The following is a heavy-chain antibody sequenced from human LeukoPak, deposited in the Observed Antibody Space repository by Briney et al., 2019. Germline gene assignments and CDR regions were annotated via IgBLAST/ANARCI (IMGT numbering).Heavy chain of an antibody. D-gene: IGHD6-19*01. V-gene: IGHV3-48*03. CDR1: GFTFSNYE. CDR2: VSTGGSTI. CDR3: ARDHSSGWHDAFDI. Sequence: PGGSLRLSCAASGFTFSNYEMNWVRQAPGKGLEWVSYVSTGGSTIYYADSVKGRFTISRDNAKNSLYLQMNSLRDEDTAVYYCARDHSSGWHDAFDIWGQGTMVTVSS. J-gene: IGHJ3*02.